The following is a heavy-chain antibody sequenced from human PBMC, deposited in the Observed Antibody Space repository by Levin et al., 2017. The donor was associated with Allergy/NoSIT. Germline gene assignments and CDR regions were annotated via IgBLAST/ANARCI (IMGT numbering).Heavy chain of an antibody. D-gene: IGHD4-17*01. V-gene: IGHV1-2*02. CDR2: INPKSGGI. J-gene: IGHJ4*02. Sequence: ASVKVSCKTSGYTFTEYYIHWVRQAPGQGLEKMGWINPKSGGISYAQNFQGRVAMTRDTYISTAYMELSGLTPDDTATYFCAREENGAFDSWGQGSLVIVSS. CDR1: GYTFTEYY. CDR3: AREENGAFDS.